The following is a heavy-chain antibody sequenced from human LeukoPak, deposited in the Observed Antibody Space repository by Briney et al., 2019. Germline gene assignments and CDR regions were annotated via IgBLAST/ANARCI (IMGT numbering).Heavy chain of an antibody. CDR3: ARGQGYSYGLYYFDY. D-gene: IGHD5-18*01. CDR1: GDSISTFY. Sequence: SETLSLTCTVFGDSISTFYWSWIRQPPGKGLEWIGEINHSGSTNYNPSLKSRVTISVDTSKNQFSLKLSSVTAADTAVYYCARGQGYSYGLYYFDYWGQGTLVTVSS. CDR2: INHSGST. V-gene: IGHV4-34*01. J-gene: IGHJ4*02.